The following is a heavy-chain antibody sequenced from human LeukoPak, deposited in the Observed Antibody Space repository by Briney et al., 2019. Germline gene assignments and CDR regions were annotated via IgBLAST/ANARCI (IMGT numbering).Heavy chain of an antibody. D-gene: IGHD3-10*01. Sequence: SETLSLTCTVSGGSLSSGDYYWSWIRQPPGTGLEWIGYIYYSGSTYYNPSLKSRVTISVDTSKNQFSLKLSSVTAADTAVYYCARAPETMVRGVIPHAFDIWGQGTMVTVSS. V-gene: IGHV4-30-4*01. CDR1: GGSLSSGDYY. J-gene: IGHJ3*02. CDR3: ARAPETMVRGVIPHAFDI. CDR2: IYYSGST.